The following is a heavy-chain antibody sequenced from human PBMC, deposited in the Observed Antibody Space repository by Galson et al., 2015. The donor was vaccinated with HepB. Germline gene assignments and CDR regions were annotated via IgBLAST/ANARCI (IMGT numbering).Heavy chain of an antibody. CDR3: ASAITMVRGGFLTLFDY. V-gene: IGHV1-3*01. J-gene: IGHJ4*02. Sequence: SVKVSCKASGYTFTSYAMHWVRQAPGQRLEWMGWINAGNGNTKYSQKFQGRVTITRDTSASTAYMELSSLRSEDTAVYYCASAITMVRGGFLTLFDYWGQGILVTVSS. D-gene: IGHD3-10*01. CDR1: GYTFTSYA. CDR2: INAGNGNT.